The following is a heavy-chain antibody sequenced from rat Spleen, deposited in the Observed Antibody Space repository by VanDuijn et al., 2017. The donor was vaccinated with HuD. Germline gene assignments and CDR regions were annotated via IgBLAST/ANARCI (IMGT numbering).Heavy chain of an antibody. D-gene: IGHD5-1*01. CDR2: ISSDGGRN. V-gene: IGHV5S10*01. CDR1: GFTFSDYN. Sequence: EVQLVESGGGLVQPGRSLKLSCAASGFTFSDYNMAWVRQAPKKGLEWVTTISSDGGRNFYRDSVKGRFTISRDNAKSSLYLHMDSLRSEDTATYDCTTDRTGALMDAWGQGASVTVSS. J-gene: IGHJ4*01. CDR3: TTDRTGALMDA.